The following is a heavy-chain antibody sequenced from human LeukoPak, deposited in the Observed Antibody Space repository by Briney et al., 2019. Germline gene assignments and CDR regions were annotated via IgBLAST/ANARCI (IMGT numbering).Heavy chain of an antibody. Sequence: PSETLSLTCAVYGGSFSGYYWSWIRQPPGKGLEWIGEINHSGSTNYNPSLKSRVTISVDTSKNQFSLKLSSVTAADTAVYYCARHNFIMEGYDFWSGYYTQTASFDYWGQGTLVTVSS. CDR2: INHSGST. CDR3: ARHNFIMEGYDFWSGYYTQTASFDY. D-gene: IGHD3-3*01. V-gene: IGHV4-34*01. CDR1: GGSFSGYY. J-gene: IGHJ4*02.